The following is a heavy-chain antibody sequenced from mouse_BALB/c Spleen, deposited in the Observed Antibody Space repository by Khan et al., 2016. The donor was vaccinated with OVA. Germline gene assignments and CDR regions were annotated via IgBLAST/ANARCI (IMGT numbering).Heavy chain of an antibody. V-gene: IGHV2-3*01. Sequence: VKLLESGPGLVAPSQSLSITCTVSGFSLTSDGVSWVRQPPGKGLEWLGEIWGDGSTNYHSALRSRLSIRKDNSKSQVFLKLNSLQSDDTATYYCAKLRVFYFDFWGQGITLTVSS. CDR3: AKLRVFYFDF. CDR2: IWGDGST. CDR1: GFSLTSDG. J-gene: IGHJ2*01.